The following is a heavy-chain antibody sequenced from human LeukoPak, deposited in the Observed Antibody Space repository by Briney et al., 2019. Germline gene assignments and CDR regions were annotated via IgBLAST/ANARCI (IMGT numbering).Heavy chain of an antibody. V-gene: IGHV1-69*04. CDR2: IIPIFGIA. CDR1: GGTFSSYA. J-gene: IGHJ4*02. CDR3: AREAVDSSGSESDY. Sequence: GASVKVSCKASGGTFSSYAISWVRQAPGQGLEWMGRIIPIFGIAYYAQKFQGRVTITADKSTSTAYMELSSLRSEDTAVYYCAREAVDSSGSESDYWGQGTLVTVSS. D-gene: IGHD3-22*01.